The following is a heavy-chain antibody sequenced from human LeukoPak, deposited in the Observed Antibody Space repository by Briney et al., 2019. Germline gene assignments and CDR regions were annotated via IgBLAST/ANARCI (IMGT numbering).Heavy chain of an antibody. V-gene: IGHV3-30*01. CDR3: ARGAGTTVYYIDV. CDR1: GFTFSTFP. Sequence: GRSLRLSCAASGFTFSTFPMHWVRQAPGKGLQWLAVVSQDGAHTYSVDSVKGRFTISRDNSKNTLFLQMNRLTTEDTAAYYCARGAGTTVYYIDVWGNGTTVTVSS. CDR2: VSQDGAHT. J-gene: IGHJ6*03. D-gene: IGHD1-7*01.